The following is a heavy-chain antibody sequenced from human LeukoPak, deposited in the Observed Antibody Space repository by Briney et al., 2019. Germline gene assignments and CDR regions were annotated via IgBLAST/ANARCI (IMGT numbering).Heavy chain of an antibody. Sequence: SETLSLTCTVSGGSISSGSYYWGWIRQPPGKGLEWIGSIYYSGSTYYNPSLKSRVTISVDTSKNQFSLKLSSVTAADTAVYYCARLIAVADTDDFDYWGQGTLVTVSS. CDR3: ARLIAVADTDDFDY. D-gene: IGHD6-19*01. J-gene: IGHJ4*02. CDR2: IYYSGST. CDR1: GGSISSGSYY. V-gene: IGHV4-39*01.